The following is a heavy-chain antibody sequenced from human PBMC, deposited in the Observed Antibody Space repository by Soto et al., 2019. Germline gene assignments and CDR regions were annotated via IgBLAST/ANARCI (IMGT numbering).Heavy chain of an antibody. J-gene: IGHJ6*02. D-gene: IGHD3-10*01. CDR3: ARVIAMVRGVIVTDYYYGMDV. CDR2: IWYDGSNK. CDR1: GFTFSSYG. V-gene: IGHV3-33*01. Sequence: GGSLRLSCAASGFTFSSYGMHWVRQAPGKGLEWVAVIWYDGSNKYYADSVKGRFTISRDNSKNTLYLQMNSLRAEDTAVYYCARVIAMVRGVIVTDYYYGMDVWGQGTTVTVSS.